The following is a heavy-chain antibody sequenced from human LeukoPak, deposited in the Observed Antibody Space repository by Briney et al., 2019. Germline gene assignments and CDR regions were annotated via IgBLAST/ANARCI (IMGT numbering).Heavy chain of an antibody. CDR1: GYTFTSYD. CDR2: MNPNSGNT. D-gene: IGHD2-15*01. J-gene: IGHJ5*02. Sequence: GASVKVSCKASGYTFTSYDINWVRQATGQGLEWMGWMNPNSGNTGYAQKFQGRVTITRNTSISTAYMELSSLRSEDTAVYYCARVAAFFNWFDPWGQGTLVTVSS. CDR3: ARVAAFFNWFDP. V-gene: IGHV1-8*03.